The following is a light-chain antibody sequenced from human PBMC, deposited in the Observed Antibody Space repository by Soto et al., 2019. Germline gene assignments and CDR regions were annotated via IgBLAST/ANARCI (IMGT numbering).Light chain of an antibody. CDR3: MQVTKFPPT. Sequence: DIVMTQTPLSSPVTLGQPASISCRSSQSLVNSDGNTYLSWLQQRPGQTPRLLTYKVSIRFSGVPDRFSGRGAGTEFTLKIGRVEAEDVGVYYCMQVTKFPPTFGPGTNVDI. CDR2: KVS. J-gene: IGKJ3*01. CDR1: QSLVNSDGNTY. V-gene: IGKV2-24*01.